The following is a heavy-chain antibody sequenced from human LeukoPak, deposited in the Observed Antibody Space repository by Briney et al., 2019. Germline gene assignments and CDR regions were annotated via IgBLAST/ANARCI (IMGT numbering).Heavy chain of an antibody. J-gene: IGHJ4*02. D-gene: IGHD1-14*01. Sequence: GRSLRLSCAASGFTFINYAIHWVRQAPGKGLEWVAVISYDGSNKYYADFVKGRFTVSRDNSKNTLYLQMNSLRAEDTAVYYCASLRTDYWGQGTLVTVSS. CDR1: GFTFINYA. CDR3: ASLRTDY. CDR2: ISYDGSNK. V-gene: IGHV3-30-3*01.